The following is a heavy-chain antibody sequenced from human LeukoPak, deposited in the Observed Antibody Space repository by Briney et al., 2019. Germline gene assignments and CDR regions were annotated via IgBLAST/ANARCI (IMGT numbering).Heavy chain of an antibody. J-gene: IGHJ6*04. Sequence: GGSLRLSCAASGFTFSSYAMSWVRQAPGKGLEWVSAISGSGGSTYYADSVKGRFTISRDNSKNTLYLQMNSLRAEDTAVYYCARDSSGIVVVPADVWGKGATVTVSS. CDR3: ARDSSGIVVVPADV. D-gene: IGHD2-2*01. CDR1: GFTFSSYA. V-gene: IGHV3-23*01. CDR2: ISGSGGST.